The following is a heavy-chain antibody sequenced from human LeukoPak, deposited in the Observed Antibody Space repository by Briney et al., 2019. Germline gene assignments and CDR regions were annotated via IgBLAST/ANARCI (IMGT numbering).Heavy chain of an antibody. J-gene: IGHJ3*02. Sequence: PGGSLRLSCAASGFTFSSYEMNWVRQAPGKGLEWVSYISSSGSTIYYADSVKGRFTISRDNAKNSPYLQMNSLRAEDTAVYYCAASITPNAFDIWGQGTMVTVSS. CDR2: ISSSGSTI. D-gene: IGHD4-23*01. CDR3: AASITPNAFDI. CDR1: GFTFSSYE. V-gene: IGHV3-48*03.